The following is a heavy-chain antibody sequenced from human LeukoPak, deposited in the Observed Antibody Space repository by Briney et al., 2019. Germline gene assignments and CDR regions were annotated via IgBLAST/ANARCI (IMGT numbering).Heavy chain of an antibody. CDR3: ARLTSGSSPGYDAFDI. D-gene: IGHD1-26*01. CDR1: GYTLTELS. V-gene: IGHV1-24*01. J-gene: IGHJ3*02. Sequence: ASVKVSCKVSGYTLTELSMHWVRQAPGKGLEWMGGFDPEDGETIYAQKFQGRVTMTEDTSTDTAYMELSSLRSEDTAVYYCARLTSGSSPGYDAFDIWGQGTMVTVSS. CDR2: FDPEDGET.